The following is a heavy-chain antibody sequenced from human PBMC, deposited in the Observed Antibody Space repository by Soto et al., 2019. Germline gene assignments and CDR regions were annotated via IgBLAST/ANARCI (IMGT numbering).Heavy chain of an antibody. V-gene: IGHV4-39*01. CDR1: GGSISSSSYY. J-gene: IGHJ4*02. D-gene: IGHD5-18*01. CDR3: ARGTNNVDTAMGLPDY. Sequence: PSETLSLTCTVSGGSISSSSYYWGWIRQPPGKGLEWIGRIYYSGSTYYNPSLKSRVTISVDTSKNQFSLKLSSVTAADTAVYYCARGTNNVDTAMGLPDYWGQGTLVTV. CDR2: IYYSGST.